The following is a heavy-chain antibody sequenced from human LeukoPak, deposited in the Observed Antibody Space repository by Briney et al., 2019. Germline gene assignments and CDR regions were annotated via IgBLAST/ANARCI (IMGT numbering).Heavy chain of an antibody. CDR2: IYYSGST. D-gene: IGHD6-13*01. V-gene: IGHV4-59*01. J-gene: IGHJ6*03. CDR3: ARAVSWTAYYYMDV. Sequence: SETLSLTCTVSGGSISDYYWSWIRQPPGKGLEWIGYIYYSGSTNSNPSLKSRGTMSIDTSKSQFSLRLSSVTAAATAVYYCARAVSWTAYYYMDVWGKGTTVTVPS. CDR1: GGSISDYY.